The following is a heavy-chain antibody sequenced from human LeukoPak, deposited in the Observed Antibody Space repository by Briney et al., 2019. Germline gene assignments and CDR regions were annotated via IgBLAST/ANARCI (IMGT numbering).Heavy chain of an antibody. CDR2: INSDGSST. J-gene: IGHJ4*02. D-gene: IGHD1-26*01. V-gene: IGHV3-74*01. Sequence: PGGSLRLSYAASGFTFNSYWMHWVRQDPGKGPVWVSRINSDGSSTAYADSVRGRFTISRDNAKNTLYLEINSLRAEDTAVYFCARDRMGAGPTTLDYWGQGTLVTVSS. CDR1: GFTFNSYW. CDR3: ARDRMGAGPTTLDY.